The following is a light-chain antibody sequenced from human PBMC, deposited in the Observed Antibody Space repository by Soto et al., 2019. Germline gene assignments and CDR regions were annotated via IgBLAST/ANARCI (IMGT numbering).Light chain of an antibody. CDR3: SSYTSSSPYV. Sequence: QSVLTQPASVSGSPGQSITISCTGTSSDVGGYNYVSWYQQYPGKAPKLMIYDVSNRPSGVSNRFSGSKSGNTAPLTISGLQAEDEADYYCSSYTSSSPYVFGTGTKLTVL. CDR2: DVS. J-gene: IGLJ1*01. CDR1: SSDVGGYNY. V-gene: IGLV2-14*01.